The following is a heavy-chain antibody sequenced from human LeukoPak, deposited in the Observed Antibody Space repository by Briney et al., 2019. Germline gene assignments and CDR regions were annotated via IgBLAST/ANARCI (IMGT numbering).Heavy chain of an antibody. CDR3: ARDRKGITMVRGVIHNWFDP. CDR1: GYTFTGYY. D-gene: IGHD3-10*01. V-gene: IGHV1-2*06. Sequence: GASVKVSCKASGYTFTGYYMHWVRQAPGQGLEWMGRINPNSGGTNYAQKFQGRVTMTRDTSISTAYMELSRLRSDDTAVYYRARDRKGITMVRGVIHNWFDPWGQGTLVTVSS. CDR2: INPNSGGT. J-gene: IGHJ5*02.